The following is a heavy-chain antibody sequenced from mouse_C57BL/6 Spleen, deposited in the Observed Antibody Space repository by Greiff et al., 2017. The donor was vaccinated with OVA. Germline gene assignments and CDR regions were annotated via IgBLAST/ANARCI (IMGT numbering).Heavy chain of an antibody. D-gene: IGHD2-5*01. J-gene: IGHJ4*01. CDR2: IYPGDGDT. Sequence: QVQLQQSGAELVKPGASVKISCKASGYAFSSYWMNWVKQRPGKGLEWIGQIYPGDGDTNYNGKFKGKATLTADKSSSTAYMQLSSLTSEDSAVYFWASPYSNYGDYAMDYWGQGTSVTVSS. CDR1: GYAFSSYW. CDR3: ASPYSNYGDYAMDY. V-gene: IGHV1-80*01.